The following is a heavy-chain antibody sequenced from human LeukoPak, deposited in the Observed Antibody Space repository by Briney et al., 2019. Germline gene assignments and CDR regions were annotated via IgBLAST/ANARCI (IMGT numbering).Heavy chain of an antibody. J-gene: IGHJ4*02. CDR3: AKDRGSGDYVLFDY. V-gene: IGHV3-23*01. CDR1: GFNFSAYW. Sequence: GGSLRLSCTTSGFNFSAYWMSWVRQAPGKGLEWVSAISGSGGSTYYADSVKGRFTISRDNSENTLYLQMNSLRAEDTAVYYCAKDRGSGDYVLFDYWGQGTLVTVSS. CDR2: ISGSGGST. D-gene: IGHD4-17*01.